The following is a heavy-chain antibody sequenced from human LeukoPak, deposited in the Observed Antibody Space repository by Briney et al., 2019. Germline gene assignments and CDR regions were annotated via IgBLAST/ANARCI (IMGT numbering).Heavy chain of an antibody. CDR1: GFSFSSYA. CDR3: AKWPEGAMDYFDY. Sequence: GGSLRLSCAASGFSFSSYAMTWARQAPVKGLEWVSAISGDGTRTYYADSVKGRFTFSRDNSKNTLYLEMSSLRVEDTATYYCAKWPEGAMDYFDYWGQGTLVTVSS. V-gene: IGHV3-23*01. D-gene: IGHD3-16*01. CDR2: ISGDGTRT. J-gene: IGHJ4*02.